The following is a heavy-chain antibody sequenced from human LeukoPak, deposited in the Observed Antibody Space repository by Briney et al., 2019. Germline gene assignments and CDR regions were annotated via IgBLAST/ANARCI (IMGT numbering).Heavy chain of an antibody. CDR2: IYYSGST. J-gene: IGHJ4*02. CDR1: GGSISSYY. D-gene: IGHD3-10*01. V-gene: IGHV4-39*01. Sequence: SETLSLTCTVSGGSISSYYWGWIRQPPGKGLEWIGSIYYSGSTYYNPSLKSRVTISVDTSKNQFSLRLSSVTAADTAMYFCARHSGDYSGTYPLDYWGQGTLVTVSS. CDR3: ARHSGDYSGTYPLDY.